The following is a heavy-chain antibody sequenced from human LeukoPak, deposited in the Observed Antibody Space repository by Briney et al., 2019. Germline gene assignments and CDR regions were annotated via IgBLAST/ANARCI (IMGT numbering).Heavy chain of an antibody. CDR3: AKLYCSGSSCYSIDH. Sequence: GGSLRLSCAASGFTFSNYAMSWVRQAPGKGLEWVSTIIGSGDSTYYADSVKGRFTLSRDISKSTLYLQMNSLRAEDTAVYYCAKLYCSGSSCYSIDHWGQGTLVTVSS. D-gene: IGHD2-15*01. CDR1: GFTFSNYA. CDR2: IIGSGDST. V-gene: IGHV3-23*01. J-gene: IGHJ4*02.